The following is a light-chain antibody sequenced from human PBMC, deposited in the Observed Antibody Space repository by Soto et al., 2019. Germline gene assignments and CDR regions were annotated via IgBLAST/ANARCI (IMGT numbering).Light chain of an antibody. J-gene: IGKJ1*01. CDR3: QQYNDYFQT. CDR2: DAS. CDR1: QSVSNW. Sequence: DIQMTQSPSTLSASIGDRVTIACRASQSVSNWLAWYQQKPGKAPKLLIYDASSLESGVPSRFSGSGSGTEYTLTISSLQPEDSATYYCQQYNDYFQTFGQGTKVDIK. V-gene: IGKV1-5*01.